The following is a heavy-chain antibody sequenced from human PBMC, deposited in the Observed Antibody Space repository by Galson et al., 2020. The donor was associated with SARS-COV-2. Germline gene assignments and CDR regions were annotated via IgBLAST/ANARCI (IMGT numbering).Heavy chain of an antibody. CDR1: GFTFSSYW. Sequence: GGSLRLSCAASGFTFSSYWMSWVRQAPGKGLEWVANIKQDGSEKYYVDSVKGRFTISRDNAKNSLYLQMNSLRAEDTAVYYCARDLGHSSSWPNYYYYYYGMDVWGQGTTVTVSS. V-gene: IGHV3-7*01. CDR2: IKQDGSEK. J-gene: IGHJ6*02. CDR3: ARDLGHSSSWPNYYYYYYGMDV. D-gene: IGHD6-13*01.